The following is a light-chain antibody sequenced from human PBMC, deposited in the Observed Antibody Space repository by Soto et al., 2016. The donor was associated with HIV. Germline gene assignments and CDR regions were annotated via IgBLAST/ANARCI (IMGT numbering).Light chain of an antibody. CDR1: NLGNTY. CDR3: QAWDSSTTLYV. J-gene: IGLJ1*01. Sequence: SYALTQPPSVSVSPGQTASITCSGSNLGNTYASWYQQKPGQSPVLVIYQEYQDGPQGVPRAILRRPTLGTTATLTISGTQAIDEADYYCQAWDSSTTLYVFGTGTKVTVL. CDR2: QEY. V-gene: IGLV3-1*01.